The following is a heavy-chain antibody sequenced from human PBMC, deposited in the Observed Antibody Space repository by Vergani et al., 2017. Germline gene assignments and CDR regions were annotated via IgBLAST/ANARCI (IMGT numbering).Heavy chain of an antibody. J-gene: IGHJ6*03. CDR3: ARGGYGDYYYYYYMDV. Sequence: EVQLLESGGGLVQPGGSLRLSCAASGFTFSSYAMSWVRQAPGKGLEWVSSISSSSSYIYYADSVKGRFTISRDNAKNSLYLQMNSLRAEDTAVYYCARGGYGDYYYYYYMDVWGKGTTVTVSS. V-gene: IGHV3-21*01. D-gene: IGHD4-17*01. CDR2: ISSSSSYI. CDR1: GFTFSSYA.